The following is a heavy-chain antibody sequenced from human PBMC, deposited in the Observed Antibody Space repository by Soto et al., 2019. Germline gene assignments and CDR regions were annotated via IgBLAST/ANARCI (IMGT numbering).Heavy chain of an antibody. D-gene: IGHD3-22*01. V-gene: IGHV1-3*01. Sequence: GASVKGSCKASGYTFTSYAMHWVRQAPGQRLEWMGWINAGNGNTKYSQKFQGRVTITRDTSASTAYMELSSLRSEDTAVYYCARDYSSSGYYFGYYFDYWGQGTLVTVAS. CDR2: INAGNGNT. CDR3: ARDYSSSGYYFGYYFDY. CDR1: GYTFTSYA. J-gene: IGHJ4*02.